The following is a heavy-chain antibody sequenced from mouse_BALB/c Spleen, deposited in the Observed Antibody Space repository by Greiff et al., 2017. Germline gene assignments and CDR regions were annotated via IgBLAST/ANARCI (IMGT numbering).Heavy chain of an antibody. CDR2: ISNLAYSI. Sequence: EVMLVESGGGLVQPGGSRKLSCAASGFTFSDYGMAWVRQAPGKGPEWVAFISNLAYSIYYADTVTGRFTISRENAKNTLYLEMSSLRSEDTAMYYCARDQGVYGYDVAWFAYWGQGTLVTVSA. CDR3: ARDQGVYGYDVAWFAY. D-gene: IGHD2-2*01. J-gene: IGHJ3*01. CDR1: GFTFSDYG. V-gene: IGHV5-15*02.